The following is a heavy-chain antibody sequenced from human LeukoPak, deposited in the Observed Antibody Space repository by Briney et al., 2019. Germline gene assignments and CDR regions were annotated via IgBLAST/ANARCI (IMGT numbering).Heavy chain of an antibody. V-gene: IGHV3-23*01. CDR1: GFTFSSYA. J-gene: IGHJ4*02. CDR3: TTDLRWELPPVDY. CDR2: ISGSGGST. D-gene: IGHD1-26*01. Sequence: GGSLRLSCAASGFTFSSYAMSWVRQAPGQGLEWVSAISGSGGSTYYADSVKGRFTISRDNSKNTLYLQMNSLRAEDTAVYYCTTDLRWELPPVDYWGQGTLVTVSS.